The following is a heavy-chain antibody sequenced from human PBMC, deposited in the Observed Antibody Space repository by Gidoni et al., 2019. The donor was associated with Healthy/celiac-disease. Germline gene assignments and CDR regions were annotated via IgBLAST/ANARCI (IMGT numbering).Heavy chain of an antibody. Sequence: VTLKESGPVLVKPTETLPLTSTVSGFSLSNARMVVSWIRQPPGTALEWRAHICSNDEKSYSTSLKSRLNSYKDTSKSQEVLTITNKDPEDTATYYGARSGGVVVPAAKEGWFDPWGQGTLVTVSS. J-gene: IGHJ5*02. D-gene: IGHD2-2*01. CDR3: ARSGGVVVPAAKEGWFDP. CDR1: GFSLSNARMV. V-gene: IGHV2-26*01. CDR2: ICSNDEK.